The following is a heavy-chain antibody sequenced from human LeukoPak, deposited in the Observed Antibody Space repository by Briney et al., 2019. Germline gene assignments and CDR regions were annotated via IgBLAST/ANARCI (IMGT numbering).Heavy chain of an antibody. CDR2: IYSGGST. CDR3: ATGGRSGVAFDH. V-gene: IGHV3-53*01. D-gene: IGHD2-15*01. J-gene: IGHJ4*02. Sequence: GGSLRLSCAASGFIATGNNISWVRQAPGKGLEWISLIYSGGSTYYADSVMGRFTISRDNSKTTLYLQMNSLRAEDTAVYYCATGGRSGVAFDHCRRGALVTVSS. CDR1: GFIATGNN.